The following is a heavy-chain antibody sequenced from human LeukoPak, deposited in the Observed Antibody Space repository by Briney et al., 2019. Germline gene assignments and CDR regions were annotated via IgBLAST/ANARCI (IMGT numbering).Heavy chain of an antibody. V-gene: IGHV1-2*06. CDR1: GYTFTAYY. D-gene: IGHD3-3*01. CDR3: ARNLEPEAFDI. CDR2: INPKNGDT. Sequence: ASVKVSCKASGYTFTAYYIHWVRQAPGQGLEWMGRINPKNGDTNYAQKFQDRVTMTRDTSMSAAYMELSRLRSDDTAVYYCARNLEPEAFDIWGQGTVVTVSS. J-gene: IGHJ3*02.